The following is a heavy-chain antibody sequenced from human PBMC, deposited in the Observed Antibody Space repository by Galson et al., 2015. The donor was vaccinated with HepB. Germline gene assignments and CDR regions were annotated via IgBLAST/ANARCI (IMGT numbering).Heavy chain of an antibody. CDR2: IKQDGSEK. V-gene: IGHV3-7*03. CDR3: ARDHSYDFWSGYLRGWFDP. Sequence: SLRLSCAASGFTFSSYWMSWVRQAPGKGLEWVANIKQDGSEKYYVDSVKGRFTISRDNAKNSLYLQMNSLRAEDTAVYYCARDHSYDFWSGYLRGWFDPWGQGTLVTVSS. CDR1: GFTFSSYW. D-gene: IGHD3-3*01. J-gene: IGHJ5*02.